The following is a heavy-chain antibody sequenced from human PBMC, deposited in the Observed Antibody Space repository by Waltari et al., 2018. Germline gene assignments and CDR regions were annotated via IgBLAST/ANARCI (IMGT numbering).Heavy chain of an antibody. J-gene: IGHJ6*02. CDR1: GGSISSHY. Sequence: QVQLQESGPGLVKPSETLSLTCTVSGGSISSHYWSWIRQPPGKGLEWIGYIYYSGSTNDNPSLKSRVTISVDTSKNQCSLKLSSVTAADTAVYYCARVRSSSSPPGYYYYGMDVWGQGTTVTVSS. V-gene: IGHV4-59*11. CDR3: ARVRSSSSPPGYYYYGMDV. CDR2: IYYSGST. D-gene: IGHD6-13*01.